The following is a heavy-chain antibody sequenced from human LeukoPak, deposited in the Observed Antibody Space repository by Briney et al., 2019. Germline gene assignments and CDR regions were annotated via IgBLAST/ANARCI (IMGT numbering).Heavy chain of an antibody. J-gene: IGHJ4*02. CDR2: IYYTGST. CDR3: ARMYDSSGYYYPFDY. V-gene: IGHV4-59*08. D-gene: IGHD3-22*01. Sequence: SETLSLTCTVSGGSISSSYWSWIRQPPGKGLEWIGYIYYTGSTNYNPSLKSRVTISADTSKNHFSLKLSSVTAADTAVYYCARMYDSSGYYYPFDYWGQGTLVTVSS. CDR1: GGSISSSY.